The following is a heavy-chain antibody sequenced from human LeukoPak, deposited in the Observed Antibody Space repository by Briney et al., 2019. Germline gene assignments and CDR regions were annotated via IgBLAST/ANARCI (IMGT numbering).Heavy chain of an antibody. CDR3: ASSRSSSGWSLIDY. D-gene: IGHD6-19*01. CDR1: GGSINCYY. CDR2: IYYSGST. J-gene: IGHJ4*02. Sequence: SETLSLTCTVSGGSINCYYWSWIRQPPGKGLEWVGYIYYSGSTNYKPSLKRRVTISVDTYKNQFSLKVSSVTAADTAVYYCASSRSSSGWSLIDYWGQGALVTVSS. V-gene: IGHV4-59*01.